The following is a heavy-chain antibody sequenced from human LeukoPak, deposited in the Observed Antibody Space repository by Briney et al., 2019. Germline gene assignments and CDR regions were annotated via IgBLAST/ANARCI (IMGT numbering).Heavy chain of an antibody. CDR3: ARDKGYYYDSSGSYYYYYYMDV. J-gene: IGHJ6*03. D-gene: IGHD3-22*01. Sequence: ASVKVSCTASGYTFNSFGIAWVRQAPGQGPEWMGWISTYNGLTNYTQKFQGRVTMTTDTFTNTAYMELSSLRSEDTAVYYCARDKGYYYDSSGSYYYYYYMDVWGKGTTATVSS. CDR1: GYTFNSFG. CDR2: ISTYNGLT. V-gene: IGHV1-18*01.